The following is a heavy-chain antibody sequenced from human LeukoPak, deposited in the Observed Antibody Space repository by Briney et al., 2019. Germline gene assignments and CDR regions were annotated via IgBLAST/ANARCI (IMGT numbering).Heavy chain of an antibody. CDR3: ASGVWGSYRYTVDY. J-gene: IGHJ4*02. CDR2: IYYSGST. Sequence: SETLSLTCTVSGGSISSYYWSWIRQPPGKGLEWIGYIYYSGSTNYNPSLKSRVTISVDTSKNQFSLKLSSVTAADTAVYYCASGVWGSYRYTVDYWGQGTLVTVSS. CDR1: GGSISSYY. D-gene: IGHD3-16*02. V-gene: IGHV4-59*01.